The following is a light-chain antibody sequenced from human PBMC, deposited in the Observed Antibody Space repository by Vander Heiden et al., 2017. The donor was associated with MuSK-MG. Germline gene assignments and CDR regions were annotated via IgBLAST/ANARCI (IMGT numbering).Light chain of an antibody. Sequence: SVLMPPPSVSAAPGQKVTISCSGSSSNIGNNYVSWYQQLPGTAPKLLIYENNKRPSGIPDRFSGSKSGTSATLGITGLQTGDEADYYCGTWDSSLSAEVFGTGTKVTVL. CDR2: ENN. V-gene: IGLV1-51*02. J-gene: IGLJ1*01. CDR1: SSNIGNNY. CDR3: GTWDSSLSAEV.